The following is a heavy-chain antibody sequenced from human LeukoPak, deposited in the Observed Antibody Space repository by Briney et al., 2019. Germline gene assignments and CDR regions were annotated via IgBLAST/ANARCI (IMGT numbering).Heavy chain of an antibody. Sequence: SETLSLTCAVYGGSFSGYYWSWIRQLPGKGLEWIGSISYSGSTYYNPSLKSRVTISVDTSKNEFSVKLSSVTAADRAVYHCARGAVGTGGFDYWGQGTLVTVSS. V-gene: IGHV4-34*01. CDR1: GGSFSGYY. D-gene: IGHD6-13*01. CDR3: ARGAVGTGGFDY. CDR2: ISYSGST. J-gene: IGHJ4*02.